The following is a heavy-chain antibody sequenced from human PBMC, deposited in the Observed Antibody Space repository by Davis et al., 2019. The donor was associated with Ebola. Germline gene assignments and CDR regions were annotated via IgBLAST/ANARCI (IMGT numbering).Heavy chain of an antibody. CDR2: IRYDGSNK. J-gene: IGHJ4*02. CDR3: ARQLYYDSSGYYPNPFDY. CDR1: GFTFSSYG. D-gene: IGHD3-22*01. V-gene: IGHV3-30*02. Sequence: PGGSLRLSCAASGFTFSSYGMHWVRQAPGKGLEWVAFIRYDGSNKYYADSVKGRFTISRDNAKNSLYLQMNSLRAEDTAVYYCARQLYYDSSGYYPNPFDYWGQGTLVTVSS.